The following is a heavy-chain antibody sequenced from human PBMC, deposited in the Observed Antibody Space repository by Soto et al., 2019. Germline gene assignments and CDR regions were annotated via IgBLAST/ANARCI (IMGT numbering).Heavy chain of an antibody. V-gene: IGHV4-30-4*01. CDR1: GGSISSGDYY. D-gene: IGHD3-10*01. CDR3: ARESSGRRGAHNWFDP. CDR2: IYYSGST. J-gene: IGHJ5*02. Sequence: LSLTCTVSGGSISSGDYYWSLIRQPPGKGLEWIGYIYYSGSTYYNPSLKSRVTISVDTSKNQFSLKLSSVTAADTAVYYCARESSGRRGAHNWFDPWGQGTLVTVS.